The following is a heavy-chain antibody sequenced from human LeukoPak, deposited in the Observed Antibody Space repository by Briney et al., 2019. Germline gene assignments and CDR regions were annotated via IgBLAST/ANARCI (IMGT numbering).Heavy chain of an antibody. CDR2: ISSSSSYI. Sequence: GGSLRLSCAASVFTFSSYSMNWVRQAPGKGLEWVASISSSSSYIYYADSVKGLFTISRDNAKNSLYLQMNSLRAEDTAVYYCARGPSGSHEDYWGQGTLVTVSS. J-gene: IGHJ4*02. V-gene: IGHV3-21*01. D-gene: IGHD1-26*01. CDR1: VFTFSSYS. CDR3: ARGPSGSHEDY.